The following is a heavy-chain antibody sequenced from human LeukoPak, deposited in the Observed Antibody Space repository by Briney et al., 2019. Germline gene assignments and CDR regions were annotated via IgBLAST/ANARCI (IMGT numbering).Heavy chain of an antibody. V-gene: IGHV1-2*02. CDR3: ARGSYYYDSSGYPSSVYFDY. J-gene: IGHJ4*02. CDR1: GYTFTGYY. D-gene: IGHD3-22*01. Sequence: GASVTVSFTSSGYTFTGYYMHWVRQAPGQGLEWMGWINPNSGGTNYAQKFQGRVTMTRDTSISTAYMELSRLRSDDTAVYYCARGSYYYDSSGYPSSVYFDYWGQGTLVTVSS. CDR2: INPNSGGT.